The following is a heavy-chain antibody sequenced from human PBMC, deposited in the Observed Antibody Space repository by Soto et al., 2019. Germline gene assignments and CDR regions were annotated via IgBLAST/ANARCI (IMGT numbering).Heavy chain of an antibody. CDR1: GFIFGSRA. Sequence: EVHLLESGGDLVQPGGSLRVCCAGSGFIFGSRAMSWVRQAPGKGLEWVSGIGDGGGDINYGDSVKGRFTISRNNSKSTLDLEMNSLRAEDTAVYSCATLKGASSGGSWFSHVAEYWGQGTLVTVSS. V-gene: IGHV3-23*01. CDR3: ATLKGASSGGSWFSHVAEY. D-gene: IGHD2-8*02. CDR2: IGDGGGDI. J-gene: IGHJ4*02.